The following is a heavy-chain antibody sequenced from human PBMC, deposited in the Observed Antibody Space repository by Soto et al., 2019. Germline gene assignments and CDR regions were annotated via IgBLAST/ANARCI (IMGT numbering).Heavy chain of an antibody. V-gene: IGHV4-59*01. J-gene: IGHJ4*02. D-gene: IGHD3-16*02. CDR2: IYYSGST. Sequence: SEALSLTCTVSGGSISRYYWSWIRQPPGKGLEWIGYIYYSGSTNYNPSLKSRVTISVDTSKNQFSLKLSSVTAADTAVYYCARLDYVWGSYRLDYWGQGTLVTVS. CDR1: GGSISRYY. CDR3: ARLDYVWGSYRLDY.